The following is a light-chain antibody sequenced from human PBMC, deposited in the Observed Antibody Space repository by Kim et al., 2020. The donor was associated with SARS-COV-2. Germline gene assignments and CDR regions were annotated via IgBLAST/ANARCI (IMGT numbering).Light chain of an antibody. CDR3: SSYAGTNNLL. CDR1: SSDIGAYNY. V-gene: IGLV2-8*01. J-gene: IGLJ2*01. CDR2: EVS. Sequence: GQSVAISCTGTSSDIGAYNYVSWYQQQPGKAPKLLIYEVSKRPSGVPDRFSGSKSGNTASLTVSGLQADDEANFYCSSYAGTNNLLFGGGTQLTVL.